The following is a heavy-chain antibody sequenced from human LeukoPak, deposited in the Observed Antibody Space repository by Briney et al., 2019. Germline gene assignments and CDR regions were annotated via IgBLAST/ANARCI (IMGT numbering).Heavy chain of an antibody. D-gene: IGHD3-9*01. J-gene: IGHJ4*02. Sequence: GGSLRLSCAASGFTFRSYAMTWVRQAPGKGLEWVSAISGSGGSTYYADSVKGRFTISRDNSKNTLYLQMNSLRAEDTAVYYCLPVLRYFDWGPFAFDFWGQGTLVTVSS. CDR2: ISGSGGST. CDR1: GFTFRSYA. V-gene: IGHV3-23*01. CDR3: LPVLRYFDWGPFAFDF.